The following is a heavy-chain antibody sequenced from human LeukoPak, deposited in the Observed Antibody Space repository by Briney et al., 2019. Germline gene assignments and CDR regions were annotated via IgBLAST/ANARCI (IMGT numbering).Heavy chain of an antibody. CDR1: GGSFSGYY. Sequence: SETLSLTCAVYGGSFSGYYWSWIRQPPGKGLERIGEINHSRSTNYIPSLKSRVTISVDTSKNQFSLKLSSVTAADTAVYYCARPRYSSGWSIFDYWGQGTLVTVSS. D-gene: IGHD6-19*01. V-gene: IGHV4-34*01. J-gene: IGHJ4*02. CDR2: INHSRST. CDR3: ARPRYSSGWSIFDY.